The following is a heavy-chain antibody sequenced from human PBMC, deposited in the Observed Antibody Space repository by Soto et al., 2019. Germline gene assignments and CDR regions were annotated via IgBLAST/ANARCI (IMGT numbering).Heavy chain of an antibody. J-gene: IGHJ5*02. CDR1: GDSISSYS. V-gene: IGHV4-59*01. D-gene: IGHD5-18*01. CDR3: ARSKWLVNWFDP. Sequence: SETLSLTCTVSGDSISSYSWSWIRQPPGKGLEWIGNIHYNGNTKYSPSLKSRVTISVDTSKNQFSLKLSSVTAADTAVYYCARSKWLVNWFDPWGQGTLVTVSS. CDR2: IHYNGNT.